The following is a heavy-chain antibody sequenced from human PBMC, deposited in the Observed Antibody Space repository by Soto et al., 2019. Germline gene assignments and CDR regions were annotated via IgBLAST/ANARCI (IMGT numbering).Heavy chain of an antibody. CDR2: IWYDGSNK. CDR1: GFTFSSYG. Sequence: RRLSCAASGFTFSSYGMHWVRQAPGKGLEWVAVIWYDGSNKYYADSVKGRFTISRDNSKNTLYLQMNSLRAEDTAVYYCARDLSGYGFDYWGQGTLVTV. D-gene: IGHD5-12*01. CDR3: ARDLSGYGFDY. J-gene: IGHJ4*02. V-gene: IGHV3-33*01.